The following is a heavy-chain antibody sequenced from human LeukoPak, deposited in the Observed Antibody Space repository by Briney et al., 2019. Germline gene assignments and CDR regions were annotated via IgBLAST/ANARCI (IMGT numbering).Heavy chain of an antibody. D-gene: IGHD3-10*01. V-gene: IGHV3-53*01. Sequence: PGGSLRLSCAASGFTVSSKYMSWVRQAPGKGLEWVSVIYSSGYTQYAESVKGRFSISRDNSKNTLNLQMNSLRAEDTATYYCARGDYYGSGSFYFDYWGQGTLVTVSS. CDR1: GFTVSSKY. CDR3: ARGDYYGSGSFYFDY. J-gene: IGHJ4*02. CDR2: IYSSGYT.